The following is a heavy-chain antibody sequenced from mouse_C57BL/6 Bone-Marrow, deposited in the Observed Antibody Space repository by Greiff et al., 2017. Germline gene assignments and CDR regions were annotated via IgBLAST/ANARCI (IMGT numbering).Heavy chain of an antibody. CDR1: GYSITSGYY. CDR2: ISYDGSN. J-gene: IGHJ3*01. CDR3: ARWSRFAY. V-gene: IGHV3-6*01. Sequence: EVKLQESGPGLVKPSQSLSLTCSVTGYSITSGYYWNWIRQFPGNKLEWMGYISYDGSNNYNPSLKNRISITRDTSKNQFFLKLNSVTTEDTATYYCARWSRFAYWGQGTLVTVSA. D-gene: IGHD6-2*01.